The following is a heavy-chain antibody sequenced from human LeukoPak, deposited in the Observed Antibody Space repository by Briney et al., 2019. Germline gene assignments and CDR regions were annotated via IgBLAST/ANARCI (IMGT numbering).Heavy chain of an antibody. D-gene: IGHD4-11*01. Sequence: SQTLSLTCTVSGGSISSGSYYWSWIRQSPGRGLEWVGYRCDDGRDLYNPSLRSRVSRVTISVDASEKQFSLSLRSVTAADTAMYYCARTTRVTPDGRAEYFEDWGQAPWSSSRQ. V-gene: IGHV4-61*01. CDR1: GGSISSGSYY. CDR2: RCDDGRD. J-gene: IGHJ1*01. CDR3: ARTTRVTPDGRAEYFED.